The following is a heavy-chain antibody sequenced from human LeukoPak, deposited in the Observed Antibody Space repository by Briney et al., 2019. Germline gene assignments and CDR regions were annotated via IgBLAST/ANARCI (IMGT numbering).Heavy chain of an antibody. CDR2: IKSKTDDGTT. CDR3: TAYYYDSGTNDPHRVDS. Sequence: GGSLRLSCAASGFTFSNAWMSWVRQAPGKGLEWVSHIKSKTDDGTTEYSAPVKGRFTISRDDSKNTLYLEMNSLKTEDTAVYYCTAYYYDSGTNDPHRVDSWGQGTLVTVSS. J-gene: IGHJ4*02. V-gene: IGHV3-15*01. D-gene: IGHD3-10*01. CDR1: GFTFSNAW.